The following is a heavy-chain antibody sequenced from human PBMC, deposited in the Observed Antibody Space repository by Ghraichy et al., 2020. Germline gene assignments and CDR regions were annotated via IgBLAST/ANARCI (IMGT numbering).Heavy chain of an antibody. CDR1: RFTFSSYW. D-gene: IGHD3/OR15-3a*01. J-gene: IGHJ4*02. CDR3: ARADWASVDH. CDR2: INQDGSEK. V-gene: IGHV3-7*01. Sequence: GGSLRLSCAASRFTFSSYWMSWVRQAPGKGLEWVANINQDGSEKYYVDSVKGRFTISRDNAKNSLYLQMNNLRVEDTAVYYCARADWASVDHWGQGTLVTVSS.